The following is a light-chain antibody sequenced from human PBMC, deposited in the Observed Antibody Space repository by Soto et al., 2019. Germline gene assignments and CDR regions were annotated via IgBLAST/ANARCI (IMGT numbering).Light chain of an antibody. V-gene: IGKV2-28*01. Sequence: DIVMTQSPLSLPVTPGEPASISCRSSQSLLHSNGHNYLEWYLQKPGQSPQLLIYLGSNRASGVPDRFSGRGSGTDFTLKISRVEAEDVGGYYCMQALQTPRTVGGGTKVEI. CDR1: QSLLHSNGHNY. CDR2: LGS. J-gene: IGKJ4*01. CDR3: MQALQTPRT.